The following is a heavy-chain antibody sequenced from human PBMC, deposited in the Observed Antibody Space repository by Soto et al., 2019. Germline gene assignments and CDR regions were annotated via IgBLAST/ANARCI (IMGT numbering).Heavy chain of an antibody. CDR2: ITHDGSNE. V-gene: IGHV3-30*03. CDR3: AADPDIVMIRYGMDV. CDR1: GFTFSSFV. J-gene: IGHJ6*02. D-gene: IGHD5-12*01. Sequence: GGSLRLSCAASGFTFSSFVMHWVRQAPGKGLEWVALITHDGSNEYYADSVKGRFTISRDNSKNTLYLQMNSLRAEDRAVYYCAADPDIVMIRYGMDVWGQGTTVTVSS.